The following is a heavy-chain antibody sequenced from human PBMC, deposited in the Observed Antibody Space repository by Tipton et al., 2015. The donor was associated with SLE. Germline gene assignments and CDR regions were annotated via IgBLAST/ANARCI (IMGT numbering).Heavy chain of an antibody. CDR3: ARGLFFRP. CDR2: INHSGRT. V-gene: IGHV4-34*01. D-gene: IGHD2/OR15-2a*01. Sequence: TLSLTCAVYGGSFSGYYWSWIRQPPGKGLEWIGEINHSGRTNYNPSLKSRVTISVDTSKNQFSLKLSSVTAADTAVYYCARGLFFRPWGQGTLVTVSS. CDR1: GGSFSGYY. J-gene: IGHJ5*02.